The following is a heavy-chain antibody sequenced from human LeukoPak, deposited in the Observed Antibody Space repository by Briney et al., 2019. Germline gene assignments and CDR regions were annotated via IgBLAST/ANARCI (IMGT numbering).Heavy chain of an antibody. D-gene: IGHD3-10*01. Sequence: GGSLRLSCAASGFTFSSYAMSWVRQAPGKGPEWVSAISGSGGSTYYADSVKGRFTISRDNSKNTLYLQMNSLRAEDTAVYYCAKRLSGTYGCDIWGQGTMVTVSS. CDR1: GFTFSSYA. J-gene: IGHJ3*02. V-gene: IGHV3-23*01. CDR2: ISGSGGST. CDR3: AKRLSGTYGCDI.